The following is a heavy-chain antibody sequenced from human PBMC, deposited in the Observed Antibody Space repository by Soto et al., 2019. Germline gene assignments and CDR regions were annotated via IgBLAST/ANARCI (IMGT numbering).Heavy chain of an antibody. CDR2: IYYSGST. J-gene: IGHJ4*02. V-gene: IGHV4-39*01. Sequence: SETLSLTCTVSGCSISSSSYYWGWIRQPPGRGLEWIGSIYYSGSTYYNPSLKSRVTISVDTSKNQFSLKLSSVTAADTAVYYCAQLKGAGTDYWGQGTLVTVSS. CDR1: GCSISSSSYY. CDR3: AQLKGAGTDY. D-gene: IGHD1-1*01.